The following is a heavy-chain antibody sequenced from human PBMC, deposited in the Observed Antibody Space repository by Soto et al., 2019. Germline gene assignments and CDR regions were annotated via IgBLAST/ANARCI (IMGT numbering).Heavy chain of an antibody. Sequence: ASVKVSCKASGYTFTGYYMHWVRQAPGQGLEWMGWTNPNSGGTNYAQKFQGWVTMTRDTSISTAYMDLSRLRSDDTAVYYCARSREMAIPWFDPWGQGTLVTVSS. V-gene: IGHV1-2*04. CDR1: GYTFTGYY. D-gene: IGHD2-2*02. J-gene: IGHJ5*02. CDR3: ARSREMAIPWFDP. CDR2: TNPNSGGT.